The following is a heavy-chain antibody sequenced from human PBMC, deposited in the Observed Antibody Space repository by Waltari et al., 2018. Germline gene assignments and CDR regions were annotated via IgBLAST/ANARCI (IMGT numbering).Heavy chain of an antibody. CDR3: ASPLGNLGGYDY. J-gene: IGHJ4*02. Sequence: QVQLQESGPGLVKPSETLSLTCAVSGYSISSGYYWGWIRQPPGKGLEWIGSIYHSGSTYYNPSLKSRATISVDTSKNQFSLKRSSLTAADTAVYYCASPLGNLGGYDYWGQGTLVTVSS. V-gene: IGHV4-38-2*01. D-gene: IGHD3-16*01. CDR1: GYSISSGYY. CDR2: IYHSGST.